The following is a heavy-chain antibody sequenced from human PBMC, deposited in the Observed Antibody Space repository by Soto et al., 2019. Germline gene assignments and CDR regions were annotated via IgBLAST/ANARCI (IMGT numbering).Heavy chain of an antibody. CDR3: AKASSYGDYPYYFDY. CDR1: GFTFSSYA. CDR2: ISGSGGST. D-gene: IGHD4-17*01. V-gene: IGHV3-23*01. J-gene: IGHJ4*02. Sequence: GGSLRLSCAASGFTFSSYAMSWVRQAPGKGLEWVSAISGSGGSTYYADSVKGRFTISRDNSKNTLYPQMNSLRAEDTAVYYCAKASSYGDYPYYFDYWGQGTLVTVSS.